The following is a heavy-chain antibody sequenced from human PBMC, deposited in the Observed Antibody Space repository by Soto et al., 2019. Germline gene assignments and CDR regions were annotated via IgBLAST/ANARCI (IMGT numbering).Heavy chain of an antibody. Sequence: QLQLQESGSGRVKPSQTLSLTCAVSGGSISSGGYSWSWIRQPPGKGLEWIGYIYHSGSTYYNPSLKSRVTISVDRSKNQFALELSSVTAADTAVYYCARIPSPWGQGTLVTVSS. CDR1: GGSISSGGYS. V-gene: IGHV4-30-2*01. J-gene: IGHJ5*02. CDR3: ARIPSP. D-gene: IGHD2-21*01. CDR2: IYHSGST.